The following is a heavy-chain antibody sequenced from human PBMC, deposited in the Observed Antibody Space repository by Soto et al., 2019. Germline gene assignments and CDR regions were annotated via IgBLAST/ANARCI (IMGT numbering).Heavy chain of an antibody. J-gene: IGHJ4*02. V-gene: IGHV3-48*03. CDR2: ISSSGSTM. CDR3: AYGGSCDY. Sequence: EVQLVESGGGLVQPGGSLRLSCAASGFSFNTYEMNWVRQAPGKGLEWVSYISSSGSTMYYADSVKGRFTVSGDNGKNSLYLQTNSLRAEDTAAYYCAYGGSCDYWGQGTQVTVSS. CDR1: GFSFNTYE. D-gene: IGHD1-26*01.